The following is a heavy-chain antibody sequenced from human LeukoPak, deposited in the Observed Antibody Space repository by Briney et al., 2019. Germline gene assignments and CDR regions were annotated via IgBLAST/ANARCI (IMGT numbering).Heavy chain of an antibody. CDR1: EYTFSTYW. Sequence: GESLKISCKSSEYTFSTYWIGWGRQMPGEGLEWMVIIYPDNSGTRYSPSFQGQVTMSVDKSTRTAYLQWPTLKATDSGMYYCARYTSSGYRYFDLWGQGTLVTVSS. D-gene: IGHD5-12*01. CDR3: ARYTSSGYRYFDL. J-gene: IGHJ5*02. CDR2: IYPDNSGT. V-gene: IGHV5-51*01.